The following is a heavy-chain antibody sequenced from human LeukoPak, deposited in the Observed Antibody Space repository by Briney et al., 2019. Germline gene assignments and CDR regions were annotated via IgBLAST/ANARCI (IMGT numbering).Heavy chain of an antibody. CDR1: GGSFSGYY. D-gene: IGHD3-3*01. V-gene: IGHV4-34*01. Sequence: PSETLSLTCAVYGGSFSGYYWSWIRQPPGKGLEWIGEINHSGSTNYNPSLKSRVTISVDTSKNQLSLKLSSVTAADTAVYYCARRKIFGVFDYWGQGTLVTVSS. CDR3: ARRKIFGVFDY. CDR2: INHSGST. J-gene: IGHJ4*02.